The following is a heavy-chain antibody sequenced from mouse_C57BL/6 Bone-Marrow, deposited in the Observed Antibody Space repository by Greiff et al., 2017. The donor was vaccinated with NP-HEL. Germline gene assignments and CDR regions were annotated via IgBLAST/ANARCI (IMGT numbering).Heavy chain of an antibody. J-gene: IGHJ2*01. V-gene: IGHV6-3*01. CDR1: GFTFSNYW. D-gene: IGHD2-5*01. Sequence: EVQGVESGGGLVQPGGSMKLSCVASGFTFSNYWMNWVRQSPEKGLEWVAQIRLKSDNYATHYAESVKGRFTISRDDSKSSVSLQMNNLRAEDTGIYSCTGGIYSNYQYFDYWGQGTTLTVSS. CDR3: TGGIYSNYQYFDY. CDR2: IRLKSDNYAT.